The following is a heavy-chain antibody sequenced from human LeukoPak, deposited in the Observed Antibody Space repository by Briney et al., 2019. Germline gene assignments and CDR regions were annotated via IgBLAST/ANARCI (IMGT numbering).Heavy chain of an antibody. CDR2: IAYDGSNK. J-gene: IGHJ3*02. CDR1: GFTFSSYA. Sequence: GRSLRLSCGASGFTFSSYAMHWVRQAPGKGLEWVAVIAYDGSNKYHADSVKGRFTISRDHSKSTLYLQMNSLRAEDTAVYYCARDPYITMVRGVIPHDAFDIWGQGTMVTVSS. D-gene: IGHD3-10*01. CDR3: ARDPYITMVRGVIPHDAFDI. V-gene: IGHV3-30*04.